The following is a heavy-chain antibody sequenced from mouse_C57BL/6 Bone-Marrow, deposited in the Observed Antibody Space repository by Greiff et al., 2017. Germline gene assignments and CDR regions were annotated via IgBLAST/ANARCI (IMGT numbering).Heavy chain of an antibody. D-gene: IGHD1-1*01. CDR1: GYTFTSYW. Sequence: VQLQQPGAELVKPGASVKLSCKASGYTFTSYWMHWVKQRPGQGLEWIGMIHPNSGSTNYNEKFKSKATLTVDKSTSTAYMQLSSLTSEDSAVYYYARDLYYYRSRVEFDYWGQGTTLTVSS. CDR2: IHPNSGST. J-gene: IGHJ2*01. V-gene: IGHV1-64*01. CDR3: ARDLYYYRSRVEFDY.